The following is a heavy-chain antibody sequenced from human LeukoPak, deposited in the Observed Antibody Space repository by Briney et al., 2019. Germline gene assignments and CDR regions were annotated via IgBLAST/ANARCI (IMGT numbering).Heavy chain of an antibody. D-gene: IGHD3-10*01. CDR3: ARSRHLLWFGEFQAP. CDR1: GASITSSDYY. V-gene: IGHV4-39*07. CDR2: IYYSGTT. Sequence: PSETLSLTCSVSGASITSSDYYWGWIRQPPGKGLEWIGRIYYSGTTYYSPSLKSRVTISVDTSKNQFSLKLSSVTAADTAVYYCARSRHLLWFGEFQAPWGQGTLVTVSS. J-gene: IGHJ5*02.